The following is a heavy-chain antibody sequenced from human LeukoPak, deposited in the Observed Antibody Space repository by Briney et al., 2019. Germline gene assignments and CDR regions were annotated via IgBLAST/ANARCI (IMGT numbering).Heavy chain of an antibody. D-gene: IGHD4-23*01. CDR3: VRDFSVERVAN. CDR1: GFTFSSCW. V-gene: IGHV3-74*01. Sequence: GGSLRLSCAASGFTFSSCWMHWVRQAPGKGVVWISRITTDGIYTAYADSVKGRFTISRDNAKNTLYLQMNSLRADDTAVYFCVRDFSVERVANWGQGTLVTVSS. J-gene: IGHJ4*02. CDR2: ITTDGIYT.